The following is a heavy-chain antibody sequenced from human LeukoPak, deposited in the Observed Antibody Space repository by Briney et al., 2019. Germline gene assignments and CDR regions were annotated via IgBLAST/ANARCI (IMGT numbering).Heavy chain of an antibody. J-gene: IGHJ4*02. CDR3: ARDARGSDY. V-gene: IGHV3-48*01. CDR1: GFTFSSYS. Sequence: GGSLRLSCAASGFTFSSYSMNWVRQAPGKGLEWVSYISSSSSTIYYADSVKGRFTISRDNAKNSLYLQMNSLRAEDTAVYYCARDARGSDYWGQGTLVTVSS. CDR2: ISSSSSTI. D-gene: IGHD2-15*01.